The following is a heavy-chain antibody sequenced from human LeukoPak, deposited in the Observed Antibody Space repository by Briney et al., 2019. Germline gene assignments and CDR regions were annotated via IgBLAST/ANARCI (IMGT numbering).Heavy chain of an antibody. Sequence: GGFLRLSCAAPGFPFSRFEMNWGRPAPGKGLEWGSYINSSGSTIYYADSVKGRFTISRDNAKNSLYLQMNSLRAEDTAVYYCARDDIVATISQVPYGMDVWGKGTTVTVSS. J-gene: IGHJ6*04. CDR1: GFPFSRFE. CDR3: ARDDIVATISQVPYGMDV. D-gene: IGHD5-12*01. CDR2: INSSGSTI. V-gene: IGHV3-48*03.